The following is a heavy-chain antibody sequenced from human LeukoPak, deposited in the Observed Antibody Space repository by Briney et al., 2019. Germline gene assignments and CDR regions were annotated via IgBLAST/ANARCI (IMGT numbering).Heavy chain of an antibody. J-gene: IGHJ4*02. CDR2: IYSGGST. CDR1: GFTVSSNY. CDR3: ARAVTMIEVPQYYFDY. Sequence: GSLRLSCAASGFTVSSNYMSWVRQAPGKGLEWVSVIYSGGSTYYADSVKGRFTISRDNSKNTLYLQMNSLRAEDTAVYYCARAVTMIEVPQYYFDYWGQGTLVTVSS. D-gene: IGHD3-22*01. V-gene: IGHV3-66*02.